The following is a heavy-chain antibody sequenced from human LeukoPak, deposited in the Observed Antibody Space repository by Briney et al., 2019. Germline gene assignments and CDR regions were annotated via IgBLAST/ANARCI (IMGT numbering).Heavy chain of an antibody. D-gene: IGHD6-19*01. V-gene: IGHV3-21*01. J-gene: IGHJ5*02. Sequence: PGGSLRLSCAASGFTFSSYSMNWVRQAPGKGLEWVSSISSSSSYIYYADSVKGRFTISRDNAKNSLYLQMNSLRAEDTAVYYCARDVIAVAGTSWSDPWGQGTLVTVSS. CDR3: ARDVIAVAGTSWSDP. CDR2: ISSSSSYI. CDR1: GFTFSSYS.